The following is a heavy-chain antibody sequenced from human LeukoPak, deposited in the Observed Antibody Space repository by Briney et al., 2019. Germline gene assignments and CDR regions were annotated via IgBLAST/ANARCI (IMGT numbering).Heavy chain of an antibody. Sequence: ASVKVSCKASGYTFTGYYMHWVRQAPGQGLEWMGWISAYNGNTNYAQKLQGRVTMTTDTSTSTAYMELRSLRSDDTAVYYCAREMYSSGAFGYWGQGTLVTVSS. J-gene: IGHJ4*02. CDR2: ISAYNGNT. CDR1: GYTFTGYY. D-gene: IGHD6-25*01. V-gene: IGHV1-18*04. CDR3: AREMYSSGAFGY.